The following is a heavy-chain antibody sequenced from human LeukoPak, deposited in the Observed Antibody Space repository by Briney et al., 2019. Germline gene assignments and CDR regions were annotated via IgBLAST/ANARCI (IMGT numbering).Heavy chain of an antibody. CDR3: ARSKTDRIPWGPFDY. D-gene: IGHD7-27*01. CDR2: ITSSSSYI. V-gene: IGHV3-21*01. Sequence: GRSLRLSCAASGFDFSTYAINWVRQAPGKGLEWVSSITSSSSYIYYADSVKGRFTISRDNAKNSLYLQMNSLRAEDTAVYYCARSKTDRIPWGPFDYWGQGTLVTVSS. J-gene: IGHJ4*02. CDR1: GFDFSTYA.